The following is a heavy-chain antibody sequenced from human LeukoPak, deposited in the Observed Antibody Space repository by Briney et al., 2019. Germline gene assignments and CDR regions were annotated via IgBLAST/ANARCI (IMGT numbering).Heavy chain of an antibody. CDR3: ARGYCGGDCYSNYYYGMDV. Sequence: GGSLRLSCAASGFTFTNYWMHWVRQAPGKGLVWVSRINSDGSSTSYADSVKGRFTISRGNAKNTLYLQMNSLRAEDTAVYYCARGYCGGDCYSNYYYGMDVWGQGTTVTVSS. D-gene: IGHD2-21*02. V-gene: IGHV3-74*01. J-gene: IGHJ6*02. CDR2: INSDGSST. CDR1: GFTFTNYW.